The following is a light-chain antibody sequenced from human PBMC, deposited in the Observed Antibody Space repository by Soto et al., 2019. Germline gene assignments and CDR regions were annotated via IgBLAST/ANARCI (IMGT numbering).Light chain of an antibody. CDR2: NVT. CDR1: SSDVGDYNF. J-gene: IGLJ2*01. V-gene: IGLV2-14*01. CDR3: YSYTSSSPHVV. Sequence: QSALTQPASVSGSPGQSITISCTGTSSDVGDYNFVSWYQQHPGKAPKFMIYNVTSRPSGISNRFSGSKSGNTASLTISGHQAEDAADYYCYSYTSSSPHVVFGGGTKLTVL.